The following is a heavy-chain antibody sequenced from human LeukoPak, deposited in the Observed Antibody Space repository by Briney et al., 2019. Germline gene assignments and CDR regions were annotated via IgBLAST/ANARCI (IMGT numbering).Heavy chain of an antibody. V-gene: IGHV3-23*01. D-gene: IGHD6-13*01. CDR2: ISGSGSGT. Sequence: PGGSLRLSCAASGFTFSSYAMSWVRQAPGKGLEWVSAISGSGSGTYYADSVKGRFTISRDNSKNTLYLQMNSLRAEDTSVYYCAKGEYSSSWLYYYYMDVWGKGTTVTVSS. CDR1: GFTFSSYA. J-gene: IGHJ6*03. CDR3: AKGEYSSSWLYYYYMDV.